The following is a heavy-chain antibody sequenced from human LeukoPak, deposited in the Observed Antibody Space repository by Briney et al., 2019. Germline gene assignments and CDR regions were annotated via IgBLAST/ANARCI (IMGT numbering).Heavy chain of an antibody. J-gene: IGHJ5*02. CDR1: GGSISSGGYY. V-gene: IGHV4-31*03. CDR3: ARESGSSSWYRRYNWFDP. CDR2: IYYSGST. D-gene: IGHD6-13*01. Sequence: SQTLSLTCTVSGGSISSGGYYWSWIRQHPGKGLEWIGYIYYSGSTYYNPSLKSRVTISVDTSKNQFSLKLSSVTAADTAVYYCARESGSSSWYRRYNWFDPWGQGTLVTVSS.